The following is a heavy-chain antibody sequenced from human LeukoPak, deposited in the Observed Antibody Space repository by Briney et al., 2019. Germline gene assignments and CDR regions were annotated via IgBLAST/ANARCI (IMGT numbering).Heavy chain of an antibody. CDR3: ATKQWLAPPPDS. J-gene: IGHJ4*02. V-gene: IGHV3-74*01. Sequence: PGGSLRLSCAASGFTFSKYWMPWVCQAPGKGLESVSRMNTDGTDTTYADSVKGRSTLSRDNADSTMFLQMNSVRDEDTAVYYCATKQWLAPPPDSWGQGTPVTVSS. CDR2: MNTDGTDT. D-gene: IGHD6-19*01. CDR1: GFTFSKYW.